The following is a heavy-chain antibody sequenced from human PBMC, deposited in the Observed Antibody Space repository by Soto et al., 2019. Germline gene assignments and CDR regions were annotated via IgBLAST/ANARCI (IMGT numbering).Heavy chain of an antibody. D-gene: IGHD3-10*01. J-gene: IGHJ4*02. Sequence: SETLSLTCAVYGGSFSGYYLSWIRQPPGKGLEWIGEINHSGSTNYNPSLKSRVTISVDTSKNQFSLKLSSVTAADTAVYYCARGLYGSGSYRTYFDYWGQGTLVTVSS. CDR3: ARGLYGSGSYRTYFDY. CDR2: INHSGST. V-gene: IGHV4-34*01. CDR1: GGSFSGYY.